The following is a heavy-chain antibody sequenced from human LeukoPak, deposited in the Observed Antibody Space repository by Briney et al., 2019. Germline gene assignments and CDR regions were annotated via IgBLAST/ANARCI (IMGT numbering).Heavy chain of an antibody. CDR3: AKGVGTQFDY. Sequence: GGSLRLSCAASRFTFSSYGMHWVRQAPGKGLEWVAVISYDGSNKYYADSVKGRFTISRDNSKNTLYLQMNSLRAEDTAVYYCAKGVGTQFDYWGQGTLVTVSS. CDR1: RFTFSSYG. D-gene: IGHD2-2*01. CDR2: ISYDGSNK. J-gene: IGHJ4*02. V-gene: IGHV3-30*18.